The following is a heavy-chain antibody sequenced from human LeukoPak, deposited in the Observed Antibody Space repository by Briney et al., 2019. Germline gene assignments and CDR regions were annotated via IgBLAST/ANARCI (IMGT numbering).Heavy chain of an antibody. J-gene: IGHJ3*02. CDR2: INPNSGGT. Sequence: ASVKVSCKASGYTFTGYYMHWVRQAPGQGLEWMGWINPNSGGTIYAQKFQGRVTMTRDTSISTVYMELSSLRSADTAVYYCASEYKYDSSGANAFDIWGRGTMVTVSS. CDR3: ASEYKYDSSGANAFDI. D-gene: IGHD3-22*01. V-gene: IGHV1-2*02. CDR1: GYTFTGYY.